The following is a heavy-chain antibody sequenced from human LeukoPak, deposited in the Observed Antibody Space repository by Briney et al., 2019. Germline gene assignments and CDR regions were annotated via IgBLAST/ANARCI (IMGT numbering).Heavy chain of an antibody. Sequence: ASVKVSCKASGYTFTSYGISWVRQAPGQGLEWMGWISAYNGNTNYAQKLQGRVTMTTDTSTSTASMELRSLRSDDTAVYYCARVRSGSSNWFDPWGQGTLVTVSS. V-gene: IGHV1-18*01. J-gene: IGHJ5*02. CDR3: ARVRSGSSNWFDP. D-gene: IGHD3-10*01. CDR2: ISAYNGNT. CDR1: GYTFTSYG.